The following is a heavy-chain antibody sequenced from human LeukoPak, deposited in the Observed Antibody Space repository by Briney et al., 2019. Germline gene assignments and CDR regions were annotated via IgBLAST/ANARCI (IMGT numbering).Heavy chain of an antibody. J-gene: IGHJ4*02. CDR3: ASVAGRFDY. CDR1: GYSISSGYY. V-gene: IGHV4-38-2*02. D-gene: IGHD6-19*01. CDR2: IYHSGST. Sequence: SETLSLTCTVSGYSISSGYYWGWIRQPPGKGLEWIGSIYHSGSTYYNPSLKSRVTISVDTSKNQFSLKLSSVTAADTAVYYCASVAGRFDYWGQGTLVTVSS.